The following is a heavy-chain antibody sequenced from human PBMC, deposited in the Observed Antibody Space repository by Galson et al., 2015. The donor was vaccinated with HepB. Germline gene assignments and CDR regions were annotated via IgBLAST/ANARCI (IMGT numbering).Heavy chain of an antibody. J-gene: IGHJ4*02. CDR2: LYATDNT. CDR3: VRGLRGVAFY. Sequence: SLRLSCAASGFSVSDNYLSWFRQAPGKGLQWVSTLYATDNTYYADSVKGRFTISRAESENTLYLQMNNVGADDTAVYYCVRGLRGVAFYWGQGTLVTVSS. CDR1: GFSVSDNY. D-gene: IGHD3-10*01. V-gene: IGHV3-53*01.